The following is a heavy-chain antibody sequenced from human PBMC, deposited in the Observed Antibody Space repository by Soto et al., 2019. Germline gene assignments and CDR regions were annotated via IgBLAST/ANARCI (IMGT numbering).Heavy chain of an antibody. CDR2: ISYDGANK. J-gene: IGHJ6*02. V-gene: IGHV3-30*18. Sequence: GGSLRRSGAACGLGFSRYRMHWFGQAPGKGREWVAVISYDGANKYYGDSVKGRFTLSRDNSKNTLYLQVNSLGVEDTAVYYCAKDLWLSSSAFEYYYGMDVWGQGTTVTVSS. CDR3: AKDLWLSSSAFEYYYGMDV. D-gene: IGHD6-6*01. CDR1: GLGFSRYR.